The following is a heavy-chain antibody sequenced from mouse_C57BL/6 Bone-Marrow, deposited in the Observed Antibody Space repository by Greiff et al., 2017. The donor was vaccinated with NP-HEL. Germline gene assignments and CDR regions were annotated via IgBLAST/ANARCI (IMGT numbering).Heavy chain of an antibody. Sequence: QVQLKQPGAELVKPGASVKLSCKASGYTFTSYWMHWVKQRPGRGLEWIGRIDPNSGGTKYNEKFKSKATLTVDKPSSTAYMQLSSLTSEDSAVYYCARPYYGSSYVYWYFDVWGTGTTVTVSS. J-gene: IGHJ1*03. D-gene: IGHD1-1*01. CDR2: IDPNSGGT. V-gene: IGHV1-72*01. CDR1: GYTFTSYW. CDR3: ARPYYGSSYVYWYFDV.